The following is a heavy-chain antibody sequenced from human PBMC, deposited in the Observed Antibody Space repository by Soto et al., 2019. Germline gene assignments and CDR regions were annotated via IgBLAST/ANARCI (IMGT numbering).Heavy chain of an antibody. D-gene: IGHD1-1*01. J-gene: IGHJ6*03. CDR2: MNPNSGNT. Sequence: GASVKVSCKASGYTFTSYDINWVRQATGQRLEWMGWMNPNSGNTGYAQKFQGRVTMTRNTSISTAYMELSSLRSEDTAVYYCARARKTVQYYYYYYMDVWGKGTTVTVSS. CDR3: ARARKTVQYYYYYYMDV. V-gene: IGHV1-8*01. CDR1: GYTFTSYD.